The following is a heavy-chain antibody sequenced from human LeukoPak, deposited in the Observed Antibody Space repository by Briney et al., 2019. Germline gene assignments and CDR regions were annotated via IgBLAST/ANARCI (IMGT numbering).Heavy chain of an antibody. D-gene: IGHD6-19*01. CDR1: GGTFSSYA. Sequence: EASVKVSCKASGGTFSSYAISWVRQAPGQGLEWMGRIIPILGIANYAQKFQGRVTITADKSTSTAYMELSSLRSEDTAVYYCATPSTFGGWPPFDYWGQGTLVTVSS. CDR3: ATPSTFGGWPPFDY. V-gene: IGHV1-69*04. CDR2: IIPILGIA. J-gene: IGHJ4*02.